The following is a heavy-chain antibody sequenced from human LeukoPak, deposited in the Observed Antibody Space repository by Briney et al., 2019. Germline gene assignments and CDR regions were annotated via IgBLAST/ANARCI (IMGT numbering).Heavy chain of an antibody. CDR1: GFTFSSYG. CDR2: ISSNGGST. CDR3: ARVRFYGFDY. V-gene: IGHV3-64*01. D-gene: IGHD4-17*01. J-gene: IGHJ4*02. Sequence: GGSLRLSCAASGFTFSSYGMHWVRQAPGKGLEYVSAISSNGGSTNYANSVKGGFTISRDNSKNTLYLQMGSLRAEDMAVYYCARVRFYGFDYWGQGTLVTVSS.